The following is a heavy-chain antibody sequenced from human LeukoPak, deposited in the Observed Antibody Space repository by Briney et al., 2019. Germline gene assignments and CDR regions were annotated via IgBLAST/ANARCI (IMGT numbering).Heavy chain of an antibody. D-gene: IGHD1-26*01. CDR3: ARSGRGGAFDI. CDR1: GFTFSTYE. CDR2: ISSGDSII. J-gene: IGHJ3*02. V-gene: IGHV3-48*03. Sequence: QAGGSLRLSCAASGFTFSTYEMHWVREAPGRGLEWVSYISSGDSIIYYADSVKGRFTISGDNAKNTQYLQMNSLRAEDTAVYYCARSGRGGAFDIWGQGTMVTVSS.